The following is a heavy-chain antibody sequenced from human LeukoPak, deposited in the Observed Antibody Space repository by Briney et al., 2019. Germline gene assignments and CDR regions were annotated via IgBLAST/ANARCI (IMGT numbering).Heavy chain of an antibody. CDR3: ARLGHYYYFMDF. D-gene: IGHD1-26*01. J-gene: IGHJ6*03. CDR2: ISSGGDTI. Sequence: KPGGFLRLSCAAAGFTFSDYYMSWIRQAPGKGLEWGSYISSGGDTIYYADSLKGRFTISRDNAKDSLYLQMNSLRAEDTAVCYCARLGHYYYFMDFWGTGTRVTVSS. CDR1: GFTFSDYY. V-gene: IGHV3-11*01.